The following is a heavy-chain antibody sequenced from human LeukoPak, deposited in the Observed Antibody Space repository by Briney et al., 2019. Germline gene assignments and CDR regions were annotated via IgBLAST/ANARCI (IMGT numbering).Heavy chain of an antibody. CDR1: GFTFSSYA. D-gene: IGHD5-12*01. V-gene: IGHV3-23*01. J-gene: IGHJ4*02. CDR3: AKGHSGYDSYDSSCYTSSGY. Sequence: QSGGSLRLSCAASGFTFSSYAMSWVRQAPGKGLEWVSAISGSGGSTYYADSVKGRFTISRDNSKNTLYLQMNSLRAEDPAVYYCAKGHSGYDSYDSSCYTSSGYWGQGTLVTVSS. CDR2: ISGSGGST.